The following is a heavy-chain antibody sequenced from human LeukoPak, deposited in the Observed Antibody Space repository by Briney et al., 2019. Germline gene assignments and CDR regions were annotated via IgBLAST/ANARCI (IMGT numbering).Heavy chain of an antibody. J-gene: IGHJ4*02. D-gene: IGHD5-18*01. Sequence: PSETLSLTCTVSGGSISSYYWSWVRQPAGKGLEWIGGMYTSGSTNYNPSLKSRVTMSVDTSKNQFSLKLSSVTAADTAVYYCAREEVGSYGHTYYFDYWGQGTLVTVSS. V-gene: IGHV4-4*07. CDR2: MYTSGST. CDR1: GGSISSYY. CDR3: AREEVGSYGHTYYFDY.